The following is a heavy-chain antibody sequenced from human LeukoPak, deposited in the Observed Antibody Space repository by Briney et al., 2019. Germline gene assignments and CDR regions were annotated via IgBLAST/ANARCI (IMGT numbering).Heavy chain of an antibody. CDR3: ARGADGVSSNSRGWFDP. Sequence: GGSLRLSCAASGFTFNRYNMNWVRRAPGKGLEWISSISTSSSYIYYADSVRGRFTISRDNAKNSLYLQMNSLRAEDTAVYSCARGADGVSSNSRGWFDPWGQGTLVTVSS. J-gene: IGHJ5*02. V-gene: IGHV3-21*01. CDR2: ISTSSSYI. CDR1: GFTFNRYN. D-gene: IGHD2-15*01.